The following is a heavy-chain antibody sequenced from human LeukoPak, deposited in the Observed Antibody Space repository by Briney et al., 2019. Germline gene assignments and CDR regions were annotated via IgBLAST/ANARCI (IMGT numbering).Heavy chain of an antibody. CDR2: IKQDGSEK. CDR3: AREGNWGVSVFDY. V-gene: IGHV3-7*01. D-gene: IGHD7-27*01. CDR1: GFTFSSNW. J-gene: IGHJ4*02. Sequence: GGSMRLSCAASGFTFSSNWMSWVRQAPGKGLEWVANIKQDGSEKYYVDSVKGRFTNSRDSAKNSLYLQMNSLRAEDTAVYYCAREGNWGVSVFDYWGQGTLVTVSS.